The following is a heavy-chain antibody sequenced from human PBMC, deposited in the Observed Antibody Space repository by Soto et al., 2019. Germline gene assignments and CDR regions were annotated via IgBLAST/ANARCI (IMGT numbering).Heavy chain of an antibody. CDR1: GFTFSDYY. Sequence: HVQMVESGGDLVKPGGSLRLSCAVSGFTFSDYYMSWIRQAPEKGLEWVAYISSRGNYTNYADSVRGRFTISRDNSKNTLFLQMNSLRAEDTALYFCAKEMGDYYDSSGSWFDPWGQGTLVTVSS. CDR2: ISSRGNYT. V-gene: IGHV3-11*05. J-gene: IGHJ5*02. CDR3: AKEMGDYYDSSGSWFDP. D-gene: IGHD3-22*01.